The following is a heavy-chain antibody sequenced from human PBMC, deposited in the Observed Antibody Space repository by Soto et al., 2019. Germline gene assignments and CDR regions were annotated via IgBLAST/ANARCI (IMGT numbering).Heavy chain of an antibody. V-gene: IGHV5-51*01. Sequence: GESLKISCKGSGYSFTSYWIGWVRQMPGKGLEWMGIIYPGDSDTRYSPSFQGQVTISADKSISTAYLQWSSLKASDTAMYYCARGGYCISPSCTGPAMDVWGQGTTVTVSS. J-gene: IGHJ6*02. D-gene: IGHD2-2*01. CDR3: ARGGYCISPSCTGPAMDV. CDR2: IYPGDSDT. CDR1: GYSFTSYW.